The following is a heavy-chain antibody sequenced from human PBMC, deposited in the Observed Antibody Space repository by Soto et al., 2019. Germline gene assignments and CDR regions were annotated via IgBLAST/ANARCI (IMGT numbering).Heavy chain of an antibody. CDR3: AKAVAALRPYYYYYGMDV. CDR2: ISTDGTEK. V-gene: IGHV3-30*14. D-gene: IGHD6-19*01. CDR1: GFTFSSYV. J-gene: IGHJ6*02. Sequence: GGSLRLSCVASGFTFSSYVIHWVRQAPGKGLEWVALISTDGTEKHYPGSVRGRFTISRDNSKNTLYLQMNSLRAEDTAVYYCAKAVAALRPYYYYYGMDVWGQGTTVTVSS.